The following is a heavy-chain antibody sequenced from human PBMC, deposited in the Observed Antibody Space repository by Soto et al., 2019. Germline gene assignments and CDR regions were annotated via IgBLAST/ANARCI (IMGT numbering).Heavy chain of an antibody. CDR1: GYTFTSYG. D-gene: IGHD3-10*01. CDR2: ISAYNGNT. V-gene: IGHV1-18*01. Sequence: QVQLVQSGAEVKKPGASVKVSCEASGYTFTSYGISWVRQAPGQGLEWMGWISAYNGNTNYAQKLQGRVTMTTDTSTSTAYMELRSLRSDDTAVYYCARDSRYYYGSGSYPSHDYWGQGTLVTVSS. CDR3: ARDSRYYYGSGSYPSHDY. J-gene: IGHJ4*02.